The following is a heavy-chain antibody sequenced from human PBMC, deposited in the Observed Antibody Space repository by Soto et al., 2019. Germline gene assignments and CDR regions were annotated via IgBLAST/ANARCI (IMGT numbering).Heavy chain of an antibody. J-gene: IGHJ4*02. Sequence: EVQLVESGGGLVKPGASLRLSCAASGFTFSSYSMNWVRQAPGKGLEWVSSISSSSSYIYYADSVKGRFTISRDNAKNSLYLQVNSLRAEDTAVYYCAREGIAAALDYWGQGTLVTVSS. D-gene: IGHD6-13*01. CDR3: AREGIAAALDY. CDR1: GFTFSSYS. V-gene: IGHV3-21*01. CDR2: ISSSSSYI.